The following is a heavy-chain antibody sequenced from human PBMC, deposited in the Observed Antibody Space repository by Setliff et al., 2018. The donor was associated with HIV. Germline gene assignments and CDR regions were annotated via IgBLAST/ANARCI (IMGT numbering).Heavy chain of an antibody. CDR1: GGSISSSSYY. J-gene: IGHJ4*02. Sequence: SETLSLTCTVSGGSISSSSYYWGWIRQPPGKGLEWIGSIYYRGSTYNNPSLKSRVTISVDTSKNQFSLKLSSVTAADTAVYYCASTGGYSYGFFDSWGQGALVTVSS. CDR2: IYYRGST. D-gene: IGHD5-18*01. CDR3: ASTGGYSYGFFDS. V-gene: IGHV4-39*07.